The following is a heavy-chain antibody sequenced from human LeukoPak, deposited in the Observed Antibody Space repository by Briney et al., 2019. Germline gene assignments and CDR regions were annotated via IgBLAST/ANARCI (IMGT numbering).Heavy chain of an antibody. J-gene: IGHJ4*02. CDR1: GFTFGSYA. D-gene: IGHD6-13*01. V-gene: IGHV3-23*01. Sequence: GGSLRLSCAASGFTFGSYAMSWVRQAPGKGLEWASAISGSGGSTYYADSVKGRLTISRDNSKNTLYLQMNSLRAEDTAVYSCAPHYGVAAHYFDYWGQGTLVTVSS. CDR3: APHYGVAAHYFDY. CDR2: ISGSGGST.